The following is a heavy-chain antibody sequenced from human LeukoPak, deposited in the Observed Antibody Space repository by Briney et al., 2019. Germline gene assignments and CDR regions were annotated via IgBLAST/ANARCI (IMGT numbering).Heavy chain of an antibody. CDR2: MNPNSGNT. Sequence: ASVKVSCKASGYTFTSYDINWVRQATGQGLEWMGWMNPNSGNTGYAQKFQGRVTMTRDTSISTAYMELSRLRSDDTAVYFCASSDRWYFDYWGQGTLVTVSS. CDR1: GYTFTSYD. CDR3: ASSDRWYFDY. D-gene: IGHD3-22*01. J-gene: IGHJ4*02. V-gene: IGHV1-8*01.